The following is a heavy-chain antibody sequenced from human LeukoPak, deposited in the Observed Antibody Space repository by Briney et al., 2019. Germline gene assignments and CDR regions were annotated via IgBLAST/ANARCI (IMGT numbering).Heavy chain of an antibody. J-gene: IGHJ4*02. CDR2: IYSSGST. Sequence: SETLSLTCTVSGASISSYYWSWIRQPAGKGLEWIGRIYSSGSTYYNPSLKSRVTMSVDTSKNQFSLKLSSVTAADTAIYYCARVTTVTTGPDYWGQGTLVTVSS. V-gene: IGHV4-4*07. CDR3: ARVTTVTTGPDY. CDR1: GASISSYY. D-gene: IGHD4-11*01.